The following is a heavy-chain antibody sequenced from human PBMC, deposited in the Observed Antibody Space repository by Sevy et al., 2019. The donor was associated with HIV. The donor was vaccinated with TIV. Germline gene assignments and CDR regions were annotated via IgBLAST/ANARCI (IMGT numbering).Heavy chain of an antibody. CDR1: GFTFSSYG. D-gene: IGHD3-22*01. CDR3: ARDYYDSSGYSQIFDY. V-gene: IGHV3-33*01. J-gene: IGHJ4*02. CDR2: IWYDGSNK. Sequence: GGSLRLSCAASGFTFSSYGMHWVRQAPGKGLEWVAVIWYDGSNKYYADSVKGRFTISRDNSKNTLYLQMNSLRAEDTAVYYCARDYYDSSGYSQIFDYWGQRTLVTVSS.